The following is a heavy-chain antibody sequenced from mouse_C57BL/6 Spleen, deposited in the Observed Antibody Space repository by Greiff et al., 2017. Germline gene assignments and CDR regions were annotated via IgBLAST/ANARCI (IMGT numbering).Heavy chain of an antibody. J-gene: IGHJ2*01. Sequence: QVQLQQSGAELVRPGASVTLSCKASGYTFTDYEMHWVKQTPVHGLEWIGAIDPETGGTAYNQKFKGKAILTADKSSSTAYMELRSLTSEDSAVYYCTSSIVTTRVYFDYWGQGTTLTVSS. CDR2: IDPETGGT. CDR3: TSSIVTTRVYFDY. CDR1: GYTFTDYE. D-gene: IGHD2-5*01. V-gene: IGHV1-15*01.